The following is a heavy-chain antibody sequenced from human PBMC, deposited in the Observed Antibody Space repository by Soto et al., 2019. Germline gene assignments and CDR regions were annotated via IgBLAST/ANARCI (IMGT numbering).Heavy chain of an antibody. Sequence: ASETLSLTCTVSGGSVSSGSYYWSWIRQPPGKGLEWIGYIYYSGSTNYNPSLKSRVTISVDTSKNQFSLKLSSVTAADTAVYYCARDRGYDILTGPDWFDPWGQGTLVTVSS. D-gene: IGHD3-9*01. V-gene: IGHV4-61*01. CDR1: GGSVSSGSYY. CDR2: IYYSGST. J-gene: IGHJ5*02. CDR3: ARDRGYDILTGPDWFDP.